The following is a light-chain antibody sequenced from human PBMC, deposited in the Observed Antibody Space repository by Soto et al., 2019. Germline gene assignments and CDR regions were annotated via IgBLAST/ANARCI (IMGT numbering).Light chain of an antibody. V-gene: IGLV2-14*03. CDR2: EVS. J-gene: IGLJ1*01. CDR3: TAWDDSLNGYV. CDR1: SSDVGGYNF. Sequence: QSALTQPASVFGSPGQSITFSCTGTSSDVGGYNFVSWYQQHPGKAPKLMIYEVSSRPSGVSNRFSGSKSGNTASLTISGLQPEDEADYYCTAWDDSLNGYVFGSGTKVTVL.